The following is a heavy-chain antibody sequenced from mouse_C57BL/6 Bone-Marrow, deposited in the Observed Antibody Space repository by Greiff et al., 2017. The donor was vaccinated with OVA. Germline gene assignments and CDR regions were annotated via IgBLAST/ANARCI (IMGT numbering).Heavy chain of an antibody. J-gene: IGHJ3*01. CDR3: ARGLSMVTTEAWFAY. CDR2: INPYNGGT. V-gene: IGHV1-19*01. D-gene: IGHD2-2*01. CDR1: GYTFTDYY. Sequence: EVKVVESGPVLVKPGASVKMSCKASGYTFTDYYMNWVKQSHGKSLEWIGVINPYNGGTSYNQKFKGKATLTVDKSSSTAYMELNSLTSEDSAVYYCARGLSMVTTEAWFAYWGQGTLVTVSA.